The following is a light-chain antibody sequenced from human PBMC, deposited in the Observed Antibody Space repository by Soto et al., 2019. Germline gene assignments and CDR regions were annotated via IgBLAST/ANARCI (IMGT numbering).Light chain of an antibody. CDR3: QQYGTSPRT. CDR2: DAS. Sequence: EIELTQSPGTLYLSPGERATLSCRASQSASSGYLAWSQQKAGPAPRLLIYDASSRATGIPDRFSGSGSGTDFTLTIVRLEPEDFAVYYCQQYGTSPRTFGQGTKVDI. CDR1: QSASSGY. J-gene: IGKJ1*01. V-gene: IGKV3-20*01.